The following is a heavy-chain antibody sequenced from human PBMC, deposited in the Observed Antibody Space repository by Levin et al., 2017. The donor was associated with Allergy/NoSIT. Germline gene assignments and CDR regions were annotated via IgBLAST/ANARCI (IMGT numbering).Heavy chain of an antibody. Sequence: GESLKISCKASGYTFTSYGISWVRQAPGQGLEWMGWISAYNGNTNYAQKLQGRVTMTTDTSTSTAYMELRSLRSDDTAVYYCARVGLGELLFDYWGQGTLVTVSS. CDR3: ARVGLGELLFDY. CDR1: GYTFTSYG. V-gene: IGHV1-18*01. J-gene: IGHJ4*02. D-gene: IGHD3-10*01. CDR2: ISAYNGNT.